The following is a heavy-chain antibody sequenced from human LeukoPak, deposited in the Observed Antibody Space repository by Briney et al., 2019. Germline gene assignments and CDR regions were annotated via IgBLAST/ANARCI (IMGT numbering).Heavy chain of an antibody. CDR2: ISSSSSTI. V-gene: IGHV3-48*01. CDR3: ARAGIVGATGNFDY. Sequence: PGGSLRLSCAASGFTFSSYSMNWVRQAPGKGLEWVSYISSSSSTIYYADSVKGRFTISRDNAKNSLYLQMNSLRAEDTAVYYCARAGIVGATGNFDYWGQGTLVTVSS. J-gene: IGHJ4*02. D-gene: IGHD1-26*01. CDR1: GFTFSSYS.